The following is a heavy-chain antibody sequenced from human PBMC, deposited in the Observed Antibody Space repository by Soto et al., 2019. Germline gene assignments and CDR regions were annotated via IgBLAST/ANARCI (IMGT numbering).Heavy chain of an antibody. CDR3: ERGGLEPFDH. Sequence: GSLRLSCGAPGFSFGNYCKHWVRQAPGKGLVWVSRISDYGRINYADSVKDRFIISRDDARSELYLQLNDLRVEDTATYYCERGGLEPFDHWGQGALVTVSS. CDR2: ISDYGRI. CDR1: GFSFGNYC. V-gene: IGHV3-74*01. D-gene: IGHD1-1*01. J-gene: IGHJ4*02.